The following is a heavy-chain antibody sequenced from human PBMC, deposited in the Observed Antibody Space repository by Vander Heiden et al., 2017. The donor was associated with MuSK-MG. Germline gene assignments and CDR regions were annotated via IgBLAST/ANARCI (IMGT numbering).Heavy chain of an antibody. CDR1: GFTFSSYW. Sequence: EVQLVESGGGLVQPGGSLRLSCAASGFTFSSYWMSWVRQAPGKGLEWVANIKQDGSEKYYVDSVKGRFTISRDNAKNSLYLQMNSMRAEDTAVYYCARNGYDVETGYFDYWGQGTLVTVSS. J-gene: IGHJ4*02. V-gene: IGHV3-7*01. D-gene: IGHD5-12*01. CDR2: IKQDGSEK. CDR3: ARNGYDVETGYFDY.